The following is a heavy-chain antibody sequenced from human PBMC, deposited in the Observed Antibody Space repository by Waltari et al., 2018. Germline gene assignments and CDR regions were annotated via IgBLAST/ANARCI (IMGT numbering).Heavy chain of an antibody. CDR1: GFTLSSYW. D-gene: IGHD3-3*01. V-gene: IGHV3-7*01. CDR3: ARELGDFWSGYYSDY. CDR2: IKQDGSEK. Sequence: ASGFTLSSYWMSWVRQAPGKGLAWVANIKQDGSEKYYVDSVKGRFTISRDNAKNSLYLQMNSLRAEDTAVYYCARELGDFWSGYYSDYWGQGSLVTVSS. J-gene: IGHJ4*02.